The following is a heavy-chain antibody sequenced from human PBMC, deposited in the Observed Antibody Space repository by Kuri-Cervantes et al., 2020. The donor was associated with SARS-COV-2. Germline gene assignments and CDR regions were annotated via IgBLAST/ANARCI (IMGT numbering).Heavy chain of an antibody. Sequence: SETLSLTCAVSGYSISSGYYWGWIRQAPGKGLEWIGSIYHSGSTYYNPSLKSRVTISVDTSKNQFSLKLSSVTAADTAVYCCARDLVGATGRWFDPWGQGTLVTVSS. CDR2: IYHSGST. V-gene: IGHV4-38-2*02. J-gene: IGHJ5*02. D-gene: IGHD1-26*01. CDR1: GYSISSGYY. CDR3: ARDLVGATGRWFDP.